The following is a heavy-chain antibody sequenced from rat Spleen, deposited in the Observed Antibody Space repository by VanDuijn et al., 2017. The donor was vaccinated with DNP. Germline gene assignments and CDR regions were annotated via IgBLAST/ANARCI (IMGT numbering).Heavy chain of an antibody. CDR2: ISTSDSRT. Sequence: EVQLVESGGGLVQPGRSLKLSCAASGFTFSDYDMAWVRQAPTKGLELVAYISTSDSRTYYPDSVRGRFTISRANAKSSLYLQMNSLKSEDTATYYCTRQYYYSGDDNWFAYWGQGTLVTVSS. D-gene: IGHD1-1*01. V-gene: IGHV5-27*01. CDR1: GFTFSDYD. J-gene: IGHJ3*01. CDR3: TRQYYYSGDDNWFAY.